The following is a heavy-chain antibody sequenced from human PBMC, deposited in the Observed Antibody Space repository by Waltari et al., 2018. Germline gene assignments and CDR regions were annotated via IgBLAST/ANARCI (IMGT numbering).Heavy chain of an antibody. D-gene: IGHD2-21*01. J-gene: IGHJ3*02. CDR2: IYYSGST. Sequence: QVQLQESGPGLVKPSQTLSLTCTGSGGSIRSGGHYWTWVRQRPGEGLEWIGNIYYSGSTRYNPSLTGRLSISVDTSKNQFSLTLTSVTVADTAVYYCSRDVLKYSWAFDIWGHGTRVSVSS. CDR1: GGSIRSGGHY. CDR3: SRDVLKYSWAFDI. V-gene: IGHV4-31*03.